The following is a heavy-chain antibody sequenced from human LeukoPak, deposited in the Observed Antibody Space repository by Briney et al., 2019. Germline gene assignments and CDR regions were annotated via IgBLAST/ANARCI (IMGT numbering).Heavy chain of an antibody. J-gene: IGHJ6*03. CDR3: AREYDDFWSGYYKYYYYYMDV. Sequence: GASVKVSCKASGYTFTGYYMHWVRQAPGQGLEWMGWINPNSGGTNYAQKFQGRVTMTRDTSISTAYMELSRLRSDDTAVYYCAREYDDFWSGYYKYYYYYMDVWGKGTTVTVSS. CDR2: INPNSGGT. CDR1: GYTFTGYY. D-gene: IGHD3-3*01. V-gene: IGHV1-2*02.